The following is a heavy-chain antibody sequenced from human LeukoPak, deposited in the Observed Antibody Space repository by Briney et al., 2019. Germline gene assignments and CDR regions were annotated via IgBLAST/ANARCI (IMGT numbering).Heavy chain of an antibody. CDR1: GGSISSYY. CDR3: AREGYSYGYDY. J-gene: IGHJ4*02. V-gene: IGHV4-59*01. CDR2: TYYSGST. Sequence: NPSETLSLTCTVSGGSISSYYWSWIRQPPGKGLEWIGYTYYSGSTNYNPSLKSRVTISVDTSKNQFSLKLSSVTAADTAVYYCAREGYSYGYDYWGQGTLVTVSS. D-gene: IGHD5-18*01.